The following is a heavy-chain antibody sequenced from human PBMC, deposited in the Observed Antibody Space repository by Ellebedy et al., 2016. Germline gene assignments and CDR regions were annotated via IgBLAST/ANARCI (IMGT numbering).Heavy chain of an antibody. D-gene: IGHD4-17*01. CDR2: ISGGGDIT. J-gene: IGHJ4*02. CDR1: GFAFRHFF. V-gene: IGHV3-23*01. CDR3: YYGHYSGS. Sequence: GESLKISXVASGFAFRHFFMTWVRQAPGGGLEWFSTISGGGDITVSADSVKGRFTISRDNSRNTLYLQMNSLRAEDTAVYYCYYGHYSGSWGQGTLVTVSS.